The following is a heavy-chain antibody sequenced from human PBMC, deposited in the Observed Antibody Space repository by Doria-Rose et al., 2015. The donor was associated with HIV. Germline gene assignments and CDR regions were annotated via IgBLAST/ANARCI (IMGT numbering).Heavy chain of an antibody. Sequence: QITLKESGPVLVKPTETLTLTCTVSGVSLSSPGMGVSWIRQPPGKALEWLAHIISDDERSYETSLKSRLTISRSTSKSQVVLTMTDMDPVDTATYYCARIKSSRWYHKYYFDFWGQGTLAIVSA. D-gene: IGHD6-13*01. CDR1: GVSLSSPGMG. J-gene: IGHJ4*02. CDR2: IISDDER. CDR3: ARIKSSRWYHKYYFDF. V-gene: IGHV2-26*01.